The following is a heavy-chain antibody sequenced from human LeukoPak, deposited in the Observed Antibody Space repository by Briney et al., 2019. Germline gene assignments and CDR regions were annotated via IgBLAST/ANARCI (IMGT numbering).Heavy chain of an antibody. V-gene: IGHV4-59*01. CDR3: ARAGRNWNGGYAFDV. CDR1: GGSISGYY. D-gene: IGHD1-20*01. CDR2: IYSSGST. Sequence: SETLSLTCTVSGGSISGYYWSWIRQPPGKGLESIGYIYSSGSTNYSPSLKSRVTISVDTSKNQFSLKLNSVTAADTAVYYCARAGRNWNGGYAFDVWGQGTLVTVSS. J-gene: IGHJ3*01.